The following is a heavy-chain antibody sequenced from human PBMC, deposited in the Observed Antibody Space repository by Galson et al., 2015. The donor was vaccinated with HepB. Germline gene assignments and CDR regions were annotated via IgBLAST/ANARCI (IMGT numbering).Heavy chain of an antibody. V-gene: IGHV3-30-3*01. CDR2: ISYDGSNK. J-gene: IGHJ4*02. D-gene: IGHD1-26*01. Sequence: SLRLSCAASGFTFSSYAMHWVRQAPGKGLEWVAVISYDGSNKYYADSVKGRFTISRDNSKNTLYLQMNSLRAEGTAVYYCAREGRWELTFDYWGQGTLVTVSS. CDR3: AREGRWELTFDY. CDR1: GFTFSSYA.